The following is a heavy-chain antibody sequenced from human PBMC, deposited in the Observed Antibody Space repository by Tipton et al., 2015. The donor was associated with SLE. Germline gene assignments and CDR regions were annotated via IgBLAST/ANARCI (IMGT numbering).Heavy chain of an antibody. V-gene: IGHV4-34*01. Sequence: TLSLTCAVYGGSFSGYYWSWIRQPPGKGLEWIGEINHSGSTNYNPSLKSRVTISVDTSKNQFSLKLSSVTAADTAVYYCASFLGSSCWFDYWGRGTLVTVSS. D-gene: IGHD2-15*01. CDR3: ASFLGSSCWFDY. J-gene: IGHJ4*02. CDR2: INHSGST. CDR1: GGSFSGYY.